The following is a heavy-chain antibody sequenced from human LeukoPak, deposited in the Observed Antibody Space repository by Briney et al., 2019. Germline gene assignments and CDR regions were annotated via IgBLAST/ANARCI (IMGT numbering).Heavy chain of an antibody. Sequence: PGGSLRLSCAASGFTFSSYAMSWVRQAPGKGLEWVSAISGSGGSTYYADSVKGRFTISRDNSKNTLYLQMNSLRAEDTAVYYCAKVARSGYYCDSSKSLPGYWGQGTLVTVSS. CDR1: GFTFSSYA. V-gene: IGHV3-23*01. CDR2: ISGSGGST. CDR3: AKVARSGYYCDSSKSLPGY. D-gene: IGHD3-22*01. J-gene: IGHJ4*02.